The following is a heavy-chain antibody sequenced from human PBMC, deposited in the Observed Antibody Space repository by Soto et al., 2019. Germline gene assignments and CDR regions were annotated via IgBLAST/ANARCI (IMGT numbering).Heavy chain of an antibody. CDR1: GFTVSSNY. D-gene: IGHD2-15*01. J-gene: IGHJ6*02. V-gene: IGHV3-53*01. CDR3: AKDGDSKDYYYGMDV. Sequence: GGSLRLSCAASGFTVSSNYMSWVRQAPGKGLEWVSVIYSGGSTYYADSVKGRFTISRDNSKNTLYLQMNSLRAEDTAVYYCAKDGDSKDYYYGMDVWGQGTTVTVSS. CDR2: IYSGGST.